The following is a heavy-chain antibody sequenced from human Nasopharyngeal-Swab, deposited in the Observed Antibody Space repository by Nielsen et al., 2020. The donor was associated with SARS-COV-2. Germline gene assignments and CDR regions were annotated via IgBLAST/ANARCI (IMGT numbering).Heavy chain of an antibody. V-gene: IGHV4-59*08. J-gene: IGHJ4*02. Sequence: SETLSLTCTVSVASLSSYYWSWIRQPPGKGLEWVAYSHYSGSTNYNPSLKSRVTMSVDTSKRQFSLMLTSVTAADTAVYYCARGFDYWGQGTLVTVSS. CDR3: ARGFDY. CDR1: VASLSSYY. CDR2: SHYSGST.